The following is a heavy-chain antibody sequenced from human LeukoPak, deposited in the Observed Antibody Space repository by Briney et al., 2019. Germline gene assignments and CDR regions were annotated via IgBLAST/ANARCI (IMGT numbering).Heavy chain of an antibody. CDR1: GGSFSGYY. CDR3: ARGPRGYSGYGLLRFDY. Sequence: PSETLSLTCAVYGGSFSGYYWSWLRQPPGKGLEWIGEINHSGSTNYNPSLKSRVTISVDTSKNQFSLKLSSVTAADTAVYYCARGPRGYSGYGLLRFDYWGQGTLVSVSS. D-gene: IGHD5-12*01. V-gene: IGHV4-34*01. J-gene: IGHJ4*02. CDR2: INHSGST.